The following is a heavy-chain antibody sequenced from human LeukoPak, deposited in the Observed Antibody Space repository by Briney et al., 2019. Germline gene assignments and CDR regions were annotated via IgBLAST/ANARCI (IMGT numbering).Heavy chain of an antibody. CDR3: ARGGGGVFY. Sequence: GGPLRLSCAASGFTFSSYRMNWVRQAPGKGLECVSSISSSSSYIYYPHSVKGLFTISRDNANNSLYLQMNNLRVKDTAVVSCARGGGGVFYWGQGTLVTVSS. CDR1: GFTFSSYR. V-gene: IGHV3-21*01. D-gene: IGHD3-10*01. J-gene: IGHJ4*02. CDR2: ISSSSSYI.